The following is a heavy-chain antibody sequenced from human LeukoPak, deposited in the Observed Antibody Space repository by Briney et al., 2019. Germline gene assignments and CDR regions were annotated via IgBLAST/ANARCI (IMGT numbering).Heavy chain of an antibody. CDR1: GFSLSTTGVG. J-gene: IGHJ5*02. V-gene: IGHV2-5*02. Sequence: ESGPTLVKPTQTLTLTCTFSGFSLSTTGVGVGWIRQPPGKALEWLALIYWDDDKRYSPSLKSRLTITKDTPKNQVVLTMSNVDPVDTATYYCAHYRYQCTKTSCPSNYFDPWGQGTLVTVSS. CDR2: IYWDDDK. CDR3: AHYRYQCTKTSCPSNYFDP. D-gene: IGHD2-2*01.